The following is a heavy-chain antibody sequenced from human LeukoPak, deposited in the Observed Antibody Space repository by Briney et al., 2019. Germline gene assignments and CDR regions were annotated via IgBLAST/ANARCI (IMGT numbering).Heavy chain of an antibody. CDR3: ARGLGDYYYYDMDV. D-gene: IGHD4-17*01. CDR2: IYTSGIT. V-gene: IGHV4-4*07. CDR1: GGSISSYY. Sequence: SETLSLTCTVSGGSISSYYWNWIRQPAGKGLEWIGRIYTSGITNYNPSLKSRVTMSIDTSKSQFSLKLSSVTAADTAVYYCARGLGDYYYYDMDVWGKGTTVTVSS. J-gene: IGHJ6*03.